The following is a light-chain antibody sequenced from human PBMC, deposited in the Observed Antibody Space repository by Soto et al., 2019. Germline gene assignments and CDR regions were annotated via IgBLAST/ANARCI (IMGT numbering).Light chain of an antibody. CDR1: QSVKTF. Sequence: EIVLTQQPATLSLSPGQRATLSCRASQSVKTFLVWYQHRPGQAPRVLIYDASHRASGIPARFSGSGSGTDFTLTISSLEPEDAALYYCQQRSNWPPITFGQGTRLE. CDR3: QQRSNWPPIT. V-gene: IGKV3-11*01. J-gene: IGKJ5*01. CDR2: DAS.